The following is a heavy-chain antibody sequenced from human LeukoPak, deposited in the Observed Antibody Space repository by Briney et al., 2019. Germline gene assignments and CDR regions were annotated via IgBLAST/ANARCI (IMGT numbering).Heavy chain of an antibody. J-gene: IGHJ4*02. V-gene: IGHV3-23*01. CDR1: GFTFSSYA. D-gene: IGHD6-13*01. Sequence: GGSLRLSCAASGFTFSSYAMSWVRQAPGEGLEWVSAISGSGGSTYYADSVKGRFTISRDNSKNTLYLQMNSLRAEDTAVYYCAKDLRWSSWYVIDYWGQGTLVTVSS. CDR3: AKDLRWSSWYVIDY. CDR2: ISGSGGST.